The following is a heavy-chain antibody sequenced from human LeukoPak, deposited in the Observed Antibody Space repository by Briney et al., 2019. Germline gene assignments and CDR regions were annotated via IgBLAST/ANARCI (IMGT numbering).Heavy chain of an antibody. CDR2: INHSGST. CDR3: AREAATEPHYYYYMDV. CDR1: GGSFSNYY. Sequence: SETLSLTCAVYGGSFSNYYWSWIRQSPGKGLEWIGEINHSGSTYYNPSLKSRVTMSVDTSKNQFSLHLSSVTAADTAVYYCAREAATEPHYYYYMDVWGKGTTVTVSS. J-gene: IGHJ6*03. V-gene: IGHV4-34*01. D-gene: IGHD1-14*01.